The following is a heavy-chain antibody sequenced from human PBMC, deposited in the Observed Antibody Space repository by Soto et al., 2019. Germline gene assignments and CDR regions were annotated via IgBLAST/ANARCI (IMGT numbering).Heavy chain of an antibody. CDR2: IYYSGST. Sequence: PSETLSLTCSVSGGSVSSGDYYWSWIRQPPGKGLEWIGYIYYSGSTDYSTSLKSRVTMSIDTSQKQVSLKLTSVTTADTSVYYCARDLWGYCGTDCYPLDVWGQGTTVTVS. J-gene: IGHJ6*02. V-gene: IGHV4-61*08. D-gene: IGHD2-21*02. CDR1: GGSVSSGDYY. CDR3: ARDLWGYCGTDCYPLDV.